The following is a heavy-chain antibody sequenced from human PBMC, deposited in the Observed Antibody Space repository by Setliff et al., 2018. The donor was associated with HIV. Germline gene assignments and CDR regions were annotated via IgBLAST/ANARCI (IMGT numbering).Heavy chain of an antibody. CDR3: ARYNFRRGYWDYFDY. V-gene: IGHV2-26*01. Sequence: SGPTLVNPTATLTLTCTVSGFSLSNTRMGVSWIRQPPGKALEWLAHIFPNDEKSYSASLKSRVTISEDTSKSQVVLTMTNMGPLDTATYFCARYNFRRGYWDYFDYWGQGTQVTVSS. J-gene: IGHJ4*02. CDR1: GFSLSNTRMG. CDR2: IFPNDEK. D-gene: IGHD3-3*01.